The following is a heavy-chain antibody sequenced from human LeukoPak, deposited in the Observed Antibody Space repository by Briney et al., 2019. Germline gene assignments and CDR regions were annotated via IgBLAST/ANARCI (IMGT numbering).Heavy chain of an antibody. Sequence: SETLSLTCNFSAVSISRHFWSWIRQTPKKGLEWLGYVFSSGSTNYNPSLKSRTTISLDTSKHQFSLTLNSVTAADTAVYYCAREYDYWSLGTLVTVSS. J-gene: IGHJ4*01. V-gene: IGHV4-59*11. CDR1: AVSISRHF. CDR3: AREYDY. CDR2: VFSSGST.